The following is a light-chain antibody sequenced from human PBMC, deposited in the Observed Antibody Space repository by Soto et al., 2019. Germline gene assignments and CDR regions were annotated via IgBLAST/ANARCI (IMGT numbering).Light chain of an antibody. V-gene: IGKV3-15*01. J-gene: IGKJ2*02. Sequence: EKVMTQSPATLSVSPGERATLSCRASQGVSSNLAWYQQKPGQAPRLLIYGASSRATGVPARFTGSGSGTECTLTISSLQSEDFAVYSCQHYNNWPRTFGQGTKVEIK. CDR3: QHYNNWPRT. CDR1: QGVSSN. CDR2: GAS.